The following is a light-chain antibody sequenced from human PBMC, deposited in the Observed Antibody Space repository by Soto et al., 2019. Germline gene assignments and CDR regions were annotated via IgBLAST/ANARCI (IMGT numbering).Light chain of an antibody. CDR2: EAS. V-gene: IGLV2-23*01. CDR3: CSLTNGATWV. Sequence: QSALTQPASVSGSPGQSITISCTGNNSDVGSHNFVSWYQQYPGKAPKLLIYEASKRPSGLSNRFSGSKSGNTASLTISGLQAEDEGDYYCCSLTNGATWVFGGGTKLTVL. CDR1: NSDVGSHNF. J-gene: IGLJ3*02.